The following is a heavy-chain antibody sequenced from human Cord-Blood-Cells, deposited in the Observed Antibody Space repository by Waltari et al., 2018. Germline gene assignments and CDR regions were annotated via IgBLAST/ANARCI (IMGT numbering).Heavy chain of an antibody. Sequence: QVQLVQSGAEVKKPGASVKVSCKASGYTFTSYYMHWVRQAPGQGREWMGIINPSGGSTSYAQKFQGRVTMTRDTSTSTVYMELSSLRSEDTAVYYCARGDFYYGSGSYPDFDYWGQGTLVTVSS. V-gene: IGHV1-46*01. CDR3: ARGDFYYGSGSYPDFDY. CDR1: GYTFTSYY. D-gene: IGHD3-10*01. CDR2: INPSGGST. J-gene: IGHJ4*02.